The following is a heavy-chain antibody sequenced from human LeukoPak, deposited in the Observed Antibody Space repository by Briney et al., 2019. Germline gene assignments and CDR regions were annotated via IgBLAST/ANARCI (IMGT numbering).Heavy chain of an antibody. V-gene: IGHV4-4*07. D-gene: IGHD5-12*01. CDR3: ARLGYSGYDLLVDY. CDR1: SGSIGNYY. CDR2: IYNSGYT. Sequence: PSETLSLTCSVPSGSIGNYYWSWIRQPAGKGLEWIGRIYNSGYTNSNPSLASRVSMSIDTSKNHFSLKLSSVTAADTAVYYCARLGYSGYDLLVDYWGQGTLVTVSS. J-gene: IGHJ4*02.